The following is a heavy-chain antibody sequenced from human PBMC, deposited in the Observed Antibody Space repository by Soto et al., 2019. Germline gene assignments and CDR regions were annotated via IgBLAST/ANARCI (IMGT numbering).Heavy chain of an antibody. CDR1: GFTFSSYS. CDR2: ISSSSSTI. D-gene: IGHD5-18*01. J-gene: IGHJ4*02. Sequence: EVQLVESGGGLVQPGGSLRLSCAASGFTFSSYSMNWVRQAPGKGLEWVSYISSSSSTIYYADSVKGRFTISRDNAKNSQYLQMSSPRAEDTAVYYCARDLTSYGPFDYWGQGTLVTVSS. CDR3: ARDLTSYGPFDY. V-gene: IGHV3-48*01.